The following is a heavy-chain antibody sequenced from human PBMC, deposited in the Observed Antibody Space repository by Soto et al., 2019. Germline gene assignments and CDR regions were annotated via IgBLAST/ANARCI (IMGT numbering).Heavy chain of an antibody. CDR2: IKQDGSEK. J-gene: IGHJ4*02. CDR3: ATTGGY. V-gene: IGHV3-7*05. Sequence: EVQLVESGGGLVQPGGSLRLSCAASEFTFIGSWMKWVRQAPGRGLAWVATIKQDGSEKYYVDSAKGRFTISRDTAKNSLYLQMNSLRAEDTAVYYFATTGGYWGQGTLVTVSS. D-gene: IGHD3-10*01. CDR1: EFTFIGSW.